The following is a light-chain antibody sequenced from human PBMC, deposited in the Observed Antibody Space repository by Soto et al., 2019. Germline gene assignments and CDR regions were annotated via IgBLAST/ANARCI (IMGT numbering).Light chain of an antibody. V-gene: IGKV3-20*01. Sequence: LTQSPSTLSLYPGERATLSCKASRSQSSDYLAWYQQQPGQAPSLLFYHASRRATGTPDRFSVSGSGTDFTLTISRLEPGEFPGYACQQYGDSPRSFGQGTRWIS. CDR3: QQYGDSPRS. CDR1: RSQSSDY. CDR2: HAS. J-gene: IGKJ1*01.